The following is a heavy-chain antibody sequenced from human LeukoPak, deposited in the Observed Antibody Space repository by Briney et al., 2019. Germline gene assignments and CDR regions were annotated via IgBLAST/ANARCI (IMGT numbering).Heavy chain of an antibody. D-gene: IGHD3-22*01. CDR2: MNPNSGNT. Sequence: GASVKISCKASGYTFTSYDINWVRQATGQGLEWMGWMNPNSGNTGYAQKFQGRVTMTRNTSISTAYMELSSLRSEDTAVYYCARAGIYYYDTEAFDIWGQGTMVTVSS. V-gene: IGHV1-8*01. J-gene: IGHJ3*02. CDR3: ARAGIYYYDTEAFDI. CDR1: GYTFTSYD.